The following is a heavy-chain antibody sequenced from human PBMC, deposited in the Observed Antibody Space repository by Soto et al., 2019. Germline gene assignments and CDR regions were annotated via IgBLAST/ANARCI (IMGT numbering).Heavy chain of an antibody. J-gene: IGHJ5*02. V-gene: IGHV4-34*01. CDR1: GGSFSGYY. CDR3: ARSPGQIRAWFDP. Sequence: QVQLQQWGAGLLKPSETLSLTCAVYGGSFSGYYWSWIRQPPGKGLEWIGEINHSGSTNYNPSLKSRVTISVDTSKNQFSLKLSSVTAADTAVYYCARSPGQIRAWFDPWGQGTLVTVSS. CDR2: INHSGST.